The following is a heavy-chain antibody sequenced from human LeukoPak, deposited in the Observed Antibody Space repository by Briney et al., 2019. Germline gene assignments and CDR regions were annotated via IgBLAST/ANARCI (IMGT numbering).Heavy chain of an antibody. J-gene: IGHJ4*02. CDR2: ISAAGGTT. CDR3: AKHRAPLQWLVPPDY. Sequence: GGSLRLSCAASGFTFSDYAMSWVRQAPGKGLEWVSSISAAGGTTYYADSVKGRFTISRDNSKNTLYLQMNSLRAEDTAVYYCAKHRAPLQWLVPPDYWGQGTLVTVSS. V-gene: IGHV3-23*01. D-gene: IGHD6-19*01. CDR1: GFTFSDYA.